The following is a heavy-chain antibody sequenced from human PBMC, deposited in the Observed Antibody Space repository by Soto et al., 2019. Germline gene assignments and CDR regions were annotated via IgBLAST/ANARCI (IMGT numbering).Heavy chain of an antibody. CDR3: ATPQPSSYPAYYGMDV. V-gene: IGHV1-69*01. J-gene: IGHJ6*02. Sequence: QVQLVQSGAEVKKPGSSVKVSCKASGGTFSSYAISWVRQAPGQGLEWMGGIIPIFGTANYAQKFQGRVTITADESTSAAYMELSSLRSEDTAVYYCATPQPSSYPAYYGMDVWGQGTTVTVSS. CDR1: GGTFSSYA. CDR2: IIPIFGTA. D-gene: IGHD6-6*01.